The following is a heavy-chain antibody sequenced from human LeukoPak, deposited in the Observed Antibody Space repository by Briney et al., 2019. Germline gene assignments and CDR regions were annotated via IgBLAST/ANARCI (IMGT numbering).Heavy chain of an antibody. V-gene: IGHV4-38-2*01. Sequence: SETLSLTCAVSGYSISSGYYWGWIRQPPGKGLEWIGSIYHSGSTYYNPSLKSPVTISVDTSKNQFSLKLSSVAAADTAVYYCARGSADDFWSGYSPNWFDPWGQGTLVTVSS. CDR2: IYHSGST. CDR1: GYSISSGYY. CDR3: ARGSADDFWSGYSPNWFDP. D-gene: IGHD3-3*01. J-gene: IGHJ5*02.